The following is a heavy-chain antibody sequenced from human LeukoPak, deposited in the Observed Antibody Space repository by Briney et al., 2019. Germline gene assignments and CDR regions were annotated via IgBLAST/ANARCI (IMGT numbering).Heavy chain of an antibody. D-gene: IGHD3-22*01. V-gene: IGHV3-23*01. CDR2: ISGSGGST. CDR1: GFTFSSYA. Sequence: GGSLTLSSAASGFTFSSYAMSWVRQAPGKGLEWVSAISGSGGSTYYADSVKGRFTISRDNSKNTLYLQMNSLRAEDTAVYYCANRRTYYYASSEALGIWGKGTMVTVSS. J-gene: IGHJ3*02. CDR3: ANRRTYYYASSEALGI.